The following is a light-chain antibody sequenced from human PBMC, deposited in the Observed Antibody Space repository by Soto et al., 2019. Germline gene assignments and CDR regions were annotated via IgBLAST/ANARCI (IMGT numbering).Light chain of an antibody. J-gene: IGLJ1*01. V-gene: IGLV2-14*01. Sequence: QSVLTQPASVSGSPGQSVTISCTGTTSDVGAYDFVSWYQHHPGKVPKLMIYEVTHRPSGVSNRFSGSKSGNTASLTISGLQADDEGDYYCSSYTSDTSPYVFGTGTQLTVL. CDR2: EVT. CDR3: SSYTSDTSPYV. CDR1: TSDVGAYDF.